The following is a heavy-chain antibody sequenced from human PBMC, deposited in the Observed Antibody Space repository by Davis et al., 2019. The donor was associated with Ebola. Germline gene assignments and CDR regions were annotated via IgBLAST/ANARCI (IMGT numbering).Heavy chain of an antibody. V-gene: IGHV3-7*03. Sequence: ESLSLSCAASGFTSTRYWMSCVRQAQGKVLEWVANIKQDGSEKYYVDSVKGRFTISRDNAKNSLYLQMNSLRANETDVYYCARAVVVPGPDYFDYWGQGTLVTVSS. J-gene: IGHJ4*02. CDR2: IKQDGSEK. D-gene: IGHD2-2*01. CDR3: ARAVVVPGPDYFDY. CDR1: GFTSTRYW.